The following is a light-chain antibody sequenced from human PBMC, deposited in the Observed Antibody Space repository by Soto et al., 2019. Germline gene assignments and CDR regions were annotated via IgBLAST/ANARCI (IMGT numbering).Light chain of an antibody. Sequence: EIVLTQSPATLSLSPGERATLSCRASQSVSSYLAWYQQKPGQAPRLLIYDASNRATGIPARFSGSGSGTDFTLTTSSLEPEDFAVYYCQQRSNCTFG. CDR3: QQRSNCT. CDR2: DAS. V-gene: IGKV3-11*01. J-gene: IGKJ5*01. CDR1: QSVSSY.